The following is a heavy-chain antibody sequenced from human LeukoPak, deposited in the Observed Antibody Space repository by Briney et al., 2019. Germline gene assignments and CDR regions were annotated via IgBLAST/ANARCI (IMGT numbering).Heavy chain of an antibody. Sequence: VKPPETLSLTCTVSGGSISSYYWSWIRRPPGKGLEWIGYIYYSGSTNYNPSLKSRVTISVDTSKNQFSLKLSSVTAADTAVYYCAGNYYDSTGPKYWGQGTLVTVSS. CDR1: GGSISSYY. J-gene: IGHJ4*02. D-gene: IGHD3-22*01. CDR3: AGNYYDSTGPKY. CDR2: IYYSGST. V-gene: IGHV4-59*01.